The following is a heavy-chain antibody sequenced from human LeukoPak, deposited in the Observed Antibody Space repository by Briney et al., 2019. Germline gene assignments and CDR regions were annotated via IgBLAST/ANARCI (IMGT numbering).Heavy chain of an antibody. J-gene: IGHJ6*03. CDR1: GFTFTSSA. CDR2: IVVGSGNT. D-gene: IGHD3-22*01. V-gene: IGHV1-58*01. CDR3: AADPEYYYDSSGYYYYYYYMDV. Sequence: ASVKVSCKASGFTFTSSAVQWVRQARGQRLEWIGWIVVGSGNTNYAQKFQERVTITRDMSTSTAYMELSSLRSEDTAVYYCAADPEYYYDSSGYYYYYYYMDVWGKGTTVTVSS.